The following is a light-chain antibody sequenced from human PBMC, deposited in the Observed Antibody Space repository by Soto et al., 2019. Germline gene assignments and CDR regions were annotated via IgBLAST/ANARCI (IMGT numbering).Light chain of an antibody. J-gene: IGKJ4*01. CDR1: QSVLYSSDNKNY. CDR3: QQYYGLPLT. Sequence: DIVMTQSPDSLAVSLGERATINCKSSQSVLYSSDNKNYLTWYQQKPGQPPKLLIYWASTRESGVPDRFSGSGAGTDFTLTIISLQAEDVAVYYCQQYYGLPLTFGGGTKVEIK. CDR2: WAS. V-gene: IGKV4-1*01.